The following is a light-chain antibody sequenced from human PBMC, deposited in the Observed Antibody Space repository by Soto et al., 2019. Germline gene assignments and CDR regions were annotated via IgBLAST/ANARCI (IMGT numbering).Light chain of an antibody. CDR3: SSFTSSSTFV. J-gene: IGLJ1*01. CDR1: SSDVGRYNY. V-gene: IGLV2-14*03. CDR2: DVS. Sequence: QSALSQPASVSGSRGQSITISCTGTSSDVGRYNYVSWFQQHPGKVPKLIIYDVSNWPSGVSDRFSGSKSGNTASLTISALHPEDEADYYCSSFTSSSTFVFGTGTKLTVL.